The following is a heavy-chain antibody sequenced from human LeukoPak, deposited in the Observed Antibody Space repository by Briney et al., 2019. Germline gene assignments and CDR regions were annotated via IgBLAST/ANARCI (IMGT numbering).Heavy chain of an antibody. CDR1: GFTFSSYS. D-gene: IGHD3-3*01. J-gene: IGHJ6*03. V-gene: IGHV3-48*01. CDR2: IGSSSSTI. CDR3: ARDRPLGGVVPGRYYYYMDV. Sequence: GGSLRLSCAASGFTFSSYSMNWVRQGPGKGLEGGSYIGSSSSTIYYAYSVKGRFTISRDNAKNSLYLQMNSLRAEDTAVYYCARDRPLGGVVPGRYYYYMDVWGKGTTVTVSS.